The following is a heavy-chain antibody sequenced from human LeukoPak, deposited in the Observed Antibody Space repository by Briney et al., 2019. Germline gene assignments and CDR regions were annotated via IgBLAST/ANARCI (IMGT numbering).Heavy chain of an antibody. V-gene: IGHV5-51*01. CDR1: GFKFTSFW. J-gene: IGHJ4*02. D-gene: IGHD3-16*01. CDR3: VRQGGGGGSIGGGSDC. CDR2: IYPGDSDT. Sequence: GESLRISCKASGFKFTSFWIGWVRQMPGKGLAWMAMIYPGDSDTRYHPSFEGQVTISADQSVSNVYLQWNSLKASDTAMYYCVRQGGGGGSIGGGSDCWGQGTLVIVSS.